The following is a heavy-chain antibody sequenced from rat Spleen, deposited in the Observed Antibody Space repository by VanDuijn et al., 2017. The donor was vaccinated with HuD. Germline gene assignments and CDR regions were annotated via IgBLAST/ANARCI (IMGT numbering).Heavy chain of an antibody. CDR3: TRENYYTGDY. CDR1: GFTFNVYW. J-gene: IGHJ2*01. CDR2: ITNTGDTT. D-gene: IGHD1-6*01. V-gene: IGHV5-31*01. Sequence: EVQLMESGGGLVQPGKSLKLSCVASGFTFNVYWMAWIRQAPGKGLEWVASITNTGDTTYYSDSVKGRFTISRDNAISTLYLQVSSLRSEDTATYYYTRENYYTGDYWGQGVMVTVSS.